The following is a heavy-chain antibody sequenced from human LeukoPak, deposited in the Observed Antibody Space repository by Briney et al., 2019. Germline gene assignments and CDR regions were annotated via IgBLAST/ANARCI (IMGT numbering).Heavy chain of an antibody. Sequence: SETLSLTCSVSGGSISSYYWSWIRRPPGKGLEWIGYIYYSGSTNYNPSLKSRITISVDTSKNQFSLKLSSVTAADTAVYYCARDGGDTAMVIPLYNWFDPWGQGTLVTVSS. V-gene: IGHV4-59*01. D-gene: IGHD5-18*01. CDR2: IYYSGST. J-gene: IGHJ5*02. CDR1: GGSISSYY. CDR3: ARDGGDTAMVIPLYNWFDP.